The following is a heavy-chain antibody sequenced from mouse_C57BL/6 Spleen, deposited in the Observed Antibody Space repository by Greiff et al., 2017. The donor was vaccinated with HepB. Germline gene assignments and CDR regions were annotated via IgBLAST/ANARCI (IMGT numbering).Heavy chain of an antibody. J-gene: IGHJ3*01. CDR1: GYSITSGYY. V-gene: IGHV3-6*01. Sequence: VQLKESGPGLVKPSQSLSLTCSVTGYSITSGYYWNWIRQFPGNKLEWMGYISYDGSNNYNPSLKNRISITRDTSKNQFFLKLNSVTTEYTATYYCARDQGFAYWGQGTLVTVSA. CDR2: ISYDGSN. CDR3: ARDQGFAY. D-gene: IGHD3-2*02.